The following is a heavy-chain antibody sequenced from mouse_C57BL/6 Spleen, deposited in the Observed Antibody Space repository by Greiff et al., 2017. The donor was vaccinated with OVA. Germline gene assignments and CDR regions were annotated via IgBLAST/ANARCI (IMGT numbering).Heavy chain of an antibody. Sequence: EVKVVESGGGLVQPGGSLKLSCAASGFTFSDYGMAWVRQAPRKGPEWVAFISNLAYSIYYADTVTGRFTISRENAKNTLYLEMSSLRSEDTAMYYCARRGDYGAMDYWGQGTSVTVSS. CDR1: GFTFSDYG. CDR3: ARRGDYGAMDY. V-gene: IGHV5-15*04. J-gene: IGHJ4*01. CDR2: ISNLAYSI.